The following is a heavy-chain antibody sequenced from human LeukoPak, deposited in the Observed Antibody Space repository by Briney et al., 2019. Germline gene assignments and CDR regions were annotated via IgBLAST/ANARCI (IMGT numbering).Heavy chain of an antibody. CDR1: GGSISNYY. V-gene: IGHV4-59*01. CDR2: IYYSGST. J-gene: IGHJ6*03. CDR3: ARGYGSGSFSYYYYMDV. D-gene: IGHD3-10*01. Sequence: PSETLSLTCTVSGGSISNYYWSWIRQPPGKGLEWIGYIYYSGSTNYNPSLKSRVTISVDTSKNQFSLKLSSVTAADTAVYYCARGYGSGSFSYYYYMDVWGKGTTVTISS.